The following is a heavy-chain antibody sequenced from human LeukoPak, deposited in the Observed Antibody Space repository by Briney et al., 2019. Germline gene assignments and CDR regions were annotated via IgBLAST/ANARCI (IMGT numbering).Heavy chain of an antibody. J-gene: IGHJ1*01. V-gene: IGHV1-8*02. CDR1: GYTFTNFE. CDR3: ARGYCSGGGCYTAEYLPH. CDR2: MRPNSGET. D-gene: IGHD2-15*01. Sequence: ASVKVSCMASGYTFTNFEINWVRQVAGQGLEWMGWMRPNSGETVNVQKFQGRVTMTRDISTSTAYMELTGLRSDDTAVYFCARGYCSGGGCYTAEYLPHWGQGTLVTVSS.